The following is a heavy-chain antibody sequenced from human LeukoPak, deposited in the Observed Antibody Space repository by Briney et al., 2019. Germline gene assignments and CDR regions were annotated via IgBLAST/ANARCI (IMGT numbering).Heavy chain of an antibody. D-gene: IGHD3-22*01. CDR3: ARRGYYDSSGYYNFDY. CDR1: GYSFTNYW. Sequence: GESLKISCKGSGYSFTNYWITWVRQMPGKGLEWTQIIYPGDSDTRYSPSFQGQVTISADKSISTAYLQWSSLKASDTAMYYCARRGYYDSSGYYNFDYWGQGTLVTVSS. V-gene: IGHV5-51*01. J-gene: IGHJ4*02. CDR2: IYPGDSDT.